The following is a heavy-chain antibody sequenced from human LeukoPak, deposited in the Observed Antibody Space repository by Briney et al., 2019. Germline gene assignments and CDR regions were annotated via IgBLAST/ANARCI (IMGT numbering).Heavy chain of an antibody. V-gene: IGHV4-30-2*01. CDR3: ASGVLSFDY. Sequence: SQTLSLTCTVSGGSISSGGYYWSWIRQPPGKGLEWIGYIYHSGSTYYNPSLKSRVTISVDRSKNQFSLKLSSMTAADTAVYYCASGVLSFDYWGQGTLVTVSS. CDR1: GGSISSGGYY. J-gene: IGHJ4*02. D-gene: IGHD3-16*01. CDR2: IYHSGST.